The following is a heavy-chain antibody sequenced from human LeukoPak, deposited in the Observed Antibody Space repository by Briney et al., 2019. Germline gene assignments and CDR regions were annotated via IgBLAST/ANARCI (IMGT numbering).Heavy chain of an antibody. J-gene: IGHJ4*02. Sequence: AASVTVSCKVSGYTLTELSMHWVRQAPGKGVEWMGGFDPEDGETIYAQKFQGRVTMTEDTSTDTAYMELSSLRSEDTAVYYCATHSSSWLGLDYWGQGTLVTVSS. CDR2: FDPEDGET. CDR3: ATHSSSWLGLDY. CDR1: GYTLTELS. V-gene: IGHV1-24*01. D-gene: IGHD6-13*01.